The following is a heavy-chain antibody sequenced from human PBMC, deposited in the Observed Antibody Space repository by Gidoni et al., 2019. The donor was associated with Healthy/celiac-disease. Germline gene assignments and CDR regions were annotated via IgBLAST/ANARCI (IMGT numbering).Heavy chain of an antibody. V-gene: IGHV4-59*01. Sequence: QVQLQESGPGLVKPSETLSLTCTVSGGSISRYYWSWIRQPPGKGLEWIGYIYYSGSTNYNPSLKSRVTISVDTSKNQFSLKLSSVTAADTAVYYCARGSSIAARPNYYYGMDVWGQGTTVTVSS. J-gene: IGHJ6*02. CDR1: GGSISRYY. CDR3: ARGSSIAARPNYYYGMDV. D-gene: IGHD6-6*01. CDR2: IYYSGST.